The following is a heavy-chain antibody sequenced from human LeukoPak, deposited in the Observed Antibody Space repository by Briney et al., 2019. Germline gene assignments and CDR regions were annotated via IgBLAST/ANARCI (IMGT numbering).Heavy chain of an antibody. CDR3: AKDLGVSYDWYFDL. V-gene: IGHV3-30*02. CDR1: GFTFSSYG. J-gene: IGHJ2*01. CDR2: IRYDGSNK. Sequence: PGGSLRLSCAASGFTFSSYGMHWVRQAPGKGLEWVAIIRYDGSNKYYADSVKGRFTISRDNSKNTLYLQMNSLRAEDTAVYYCAKDLGVSYDWYFDLWGRGTLVTVSS. D-gene: IGHD2-8*01.